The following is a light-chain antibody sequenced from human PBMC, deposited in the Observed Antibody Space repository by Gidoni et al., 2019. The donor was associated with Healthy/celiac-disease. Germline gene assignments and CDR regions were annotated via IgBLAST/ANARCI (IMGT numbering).Light chain of an antibody. CDR3: QQSYSXPRT. V-gene: IGKV1-39*01. J-gene: IGKJ1*01. Sequence: DIQMPQSPSSLSASVGDRVTITCRAIQSISSYLNWYQQKPGKAHKLLIYAASSLQSGVPSRFSGSGSGTDFTLTISSLQPEDFATYYCQQSYSXPRTFGQXTKVE. CDR2: AAS. CDR1: QSISSY.